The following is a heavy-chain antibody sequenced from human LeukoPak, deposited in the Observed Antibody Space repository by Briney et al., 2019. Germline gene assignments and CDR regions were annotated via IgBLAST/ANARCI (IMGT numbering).Heavy chain of an antibody. J-gene: IGHJ4*02. CDR2: IRSKPYRGTT. CDR1: GFTFGDYA. Sequence: GGSLRLSCTASGFTFGDYAMSWVRQAPGKGLEWVSFIRSKPYRGTTEYAASVKGRFTISRDDSKSIAYLQMNSLKTEDTAVYYCTRAPYSGTYPLFDYWGQGTLVTVSS. CDR3: TRAPYSGTYPLFDY. D-gene: IGHD1-26*01. V-gene: IGHV3-49*04.